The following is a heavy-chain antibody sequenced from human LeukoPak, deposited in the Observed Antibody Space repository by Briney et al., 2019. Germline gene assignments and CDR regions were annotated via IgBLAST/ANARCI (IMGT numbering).Heavy chain of an antibody. J-gene: IGHJ4*02. D-gene: IGHD5-18*01. CDR1: GFTFSSYS. V-gene: IGHV3-21*03. Sequence: GGSLSLSCAASGFTFSSYSMNWVRQAPGKGLEWVSSISSSSSYIYYADSVKGRFTISRDNAKNSLYLQMNSLRAEDTAVYYCTTGAWIQLWLADYWGRGTLVTVSS. CDR2: ISSSSSYI. CDR3: TTGAWIQLWLADY.